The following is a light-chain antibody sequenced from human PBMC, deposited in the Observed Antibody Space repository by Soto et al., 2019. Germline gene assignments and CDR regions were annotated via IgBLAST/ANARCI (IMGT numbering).Light chain of an antibody. CDR3: HQFGSAPLAFT. V-gene: IGKV3-20*01. J-gene: IGKJ2*01. CDR2: GAS. CDR1: QSVSTRY. Sequence: ESMLTQSPGTLSLSPGERATLSCRASQSVSTRYLAWYQQKPGQAPRLLIYGASIRAAGILDRFSGSGSGTDFTLTISRLEPEAFAVYYCHQFGSAPLAFTFGQGTKLEI.